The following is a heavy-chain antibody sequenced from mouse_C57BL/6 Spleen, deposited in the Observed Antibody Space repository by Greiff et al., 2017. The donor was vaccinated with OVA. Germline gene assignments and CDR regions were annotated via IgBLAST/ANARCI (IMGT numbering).Heavy chain of an antibody. Sequence: EVHLVESGGGLVKPGGSLKLSCAASGFTFSSYAMSWVRQTPETRLEWVATISDGGSYTYYPDNVKGRFTISRDKAKNNLYRQMSLLKSEDTAMYYCARRRDYCSSYLAWFAYWGQGTLVTVSA. CDR3: ARRRDYCSSYLAWFAY. D-gene: IGHD1-1*01. V-gene: IGHV5-4*01. J-gene: IGHJ3*01. CDR1: GFTFSSYA. CDR2: ISDGGSYT.